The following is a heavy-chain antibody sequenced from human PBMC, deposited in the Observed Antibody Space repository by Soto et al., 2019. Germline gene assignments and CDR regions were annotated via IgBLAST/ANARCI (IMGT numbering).Heavy chain of an antibody. Sequence: SETLSLTCTVSGGSINSYYWNWIRQPPGKGLEWIGYIYHSGSTYYNPSLKSRVTISVDRSKNQFSLKLSSVTAADTAVYYCARVPDRWGQGTLVTVSS. J-gene: IGHJ5*02. CDR2: IYHSGST. CDR1: GGSINSYY. D-gene: IGHD2-2*01. CDR3: ARVPDR. V-gene: IGHV4-59*12.